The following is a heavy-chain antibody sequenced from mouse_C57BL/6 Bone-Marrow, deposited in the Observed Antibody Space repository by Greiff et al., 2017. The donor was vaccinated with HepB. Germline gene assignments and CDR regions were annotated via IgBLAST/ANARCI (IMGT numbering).Heavy chain of an antibody. D-gene: IGHD1-1*01. CDR2: IDPSDSYT. J-gene: IGHJ3*01. CDR3: ATAIYYYGSSFLRFAY. V-gene: IGHV1-50*01. Sequence: QVQLQQPGAELVKPGASVKLSCKASGYTFTSYCMQWVKQRPGQGLEWIGEIDPSDSYTNYNQKFKGKATLTVDTSSSTAYMQLSSLTSEDSAVYYCATAIYYYGSSFLRFAYWGQGTLVTVSA. CDR1: GYTFTSYC.